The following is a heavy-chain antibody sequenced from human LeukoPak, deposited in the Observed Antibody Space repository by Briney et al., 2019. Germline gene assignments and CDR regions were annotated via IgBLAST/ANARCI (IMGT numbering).Heavy chain of an antibody. V-gene: IGHV3-9*01. CDR2: INWNGDKI. CDR3: AKGGGIQLWLQYYFDH. D-gene: IGHD2-21*01. Sequence: GRSLRLSCAASGFIFDDHVMHWVRQAPGKGLEWVSSINWNGDKIGYADSVKGRFTISRDNAKNSLYLQMNSLGPEDTALYYCAKGGGIQLWLQYYFDHWGQGTLVTASS. CDR1: GFIFDDHV. J-gene: IGHJ4*02.